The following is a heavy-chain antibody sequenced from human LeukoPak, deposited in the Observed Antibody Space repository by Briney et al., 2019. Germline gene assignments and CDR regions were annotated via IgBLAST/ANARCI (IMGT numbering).Heavy chain of an antibody. Sequence: ASVKVSCKASGGTFSSYAISWVRQAPGQGPEWMGGIIPIFGTANYAQKFQGRVTITADESTSTAYMELSSMRSEDTAVYYCASSRGVYYYYGMDVWGQGTTVTVSS. J-gene: IGHJ6*02. CDR3: ASSRGVYYYYGMDV. CDR2: IIPIFGTA. D-gene: IGHD3-16*01. CDR1: GGTFSSYA. V-gene: IGHV1-69*13.